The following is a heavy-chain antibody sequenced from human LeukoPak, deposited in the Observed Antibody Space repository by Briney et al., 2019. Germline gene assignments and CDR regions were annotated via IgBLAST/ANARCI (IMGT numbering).Heavy chain of an antibody. CDR3: AKDIGADSGSYGYYFDY. CDR2: ISSSGSTI. J-gene: IGHJ4*02. D-gene: IGHD1-26*01. CDR1: GFTFSSYE. V-gene: IGHV3-48*03. Sequence: PGGSLRLSCAASGFTFSSYEMNWVRQAPGKGLEWVSYISSSGSTIYYADSVKGRFTISRDNAKNSLYLQMNSLRAEDMALYYCAKDIGADSGSYGYYFDYWGQGTLVTVSS.